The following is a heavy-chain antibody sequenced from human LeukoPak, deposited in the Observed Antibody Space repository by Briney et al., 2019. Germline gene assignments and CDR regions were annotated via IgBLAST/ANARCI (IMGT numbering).Heavy chain of an antibody. D-gene: IGHD6-6*01. CDR2: ISTGGETV. CDR1: GFTFISYE. V-gene: IGHV3-48*03. J-gene: IGHJ4*02. CDR3: ARAGSNFDY. Sequence: PGGSLRLSCAVSGFTFISYEMNWVRQAPGKGLEWVPYISTGGETVYYADSVKGRFTISRDNAKDSLFLQMNSLRADDTAIYYCARAGSNFDYWGQGTLVTASS.